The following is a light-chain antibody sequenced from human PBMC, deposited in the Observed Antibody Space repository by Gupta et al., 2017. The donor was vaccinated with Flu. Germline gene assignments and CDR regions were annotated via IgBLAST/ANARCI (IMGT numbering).Light chain of an antibody. CDR2: DAS. CDR1: QSILTY. V-gene: IGKV3-11*01. Sequence: EIVLTQSPATLSLSPGERASLSCRASQSILTYLAWYQQRPGLAPRLLIYDASNRATGIPPRFSGSGSGTDFTLTISSLEPEDFAVYYCQQRYNWPFLTFGPGTKVDIK. CDR3: QQRYNWPFLT. J-gene: IGKJ3*01.